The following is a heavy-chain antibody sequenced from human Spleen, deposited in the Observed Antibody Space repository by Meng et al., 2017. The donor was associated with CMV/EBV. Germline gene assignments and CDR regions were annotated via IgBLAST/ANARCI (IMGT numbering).Heavy chain of an antibody. CDR3: ARVATPTYYLDY. D-gene: IGHD6-6*01. Sequence: VRLVGSGGGVGQPGGSLRLSCAASGSTVSSNYMSLVRQAPGKGLEWVSVIYSGGTAYYVDSVKGRFTISRDNSKNMLYLQMNSLRAEDTAVYFCARVATPTYYLDYWGQGTLVTVSS. CDR2: IYSGGTA. CDR1: GSTVSSNY. V-gene: IGHV3-66*01. J-gene: IGHJ4*02.